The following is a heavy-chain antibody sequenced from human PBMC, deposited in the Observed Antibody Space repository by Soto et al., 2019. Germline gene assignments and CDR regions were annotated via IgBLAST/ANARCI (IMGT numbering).Heavy chain of an antibody. D-gene: IGHD6-13*01. CDR1: GYSFTSYW. V-gene: IGHV5-51*01. CDR2: IYPGDSDT. CDR3: ERLKYSSSWYEAFDI. J-gene: IGHJ3*02. Sequence: GESLKISCKGSGYSFTSYWIGWVRQLPGKGLEWMGIIYPGDSDTRYSPSFQGQVTISADKSISTAYLQWSSLKASDTAMYYCERLKYSSSWYEAFDIWGQGTMVNVSS.